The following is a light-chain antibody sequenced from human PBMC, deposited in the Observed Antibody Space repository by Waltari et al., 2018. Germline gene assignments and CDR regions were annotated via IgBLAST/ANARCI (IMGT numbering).Light chain of an antibody. CDR2: DAS. V-gene: IGKV3-20*01. Sequence: EIVLTQYPASLSLSPGARATLSRRASQSVGRTLAWYQPRPGQAPRLLIYDASTRATGIPDRFSGSGSGTDFSLTISRLEPEDFAVYYCQKYGTRPATFGQGTKVEVK. CDR3: QKYGTRPAT. CDR1: QSVGRT. J-gene: IGKJ1*01.